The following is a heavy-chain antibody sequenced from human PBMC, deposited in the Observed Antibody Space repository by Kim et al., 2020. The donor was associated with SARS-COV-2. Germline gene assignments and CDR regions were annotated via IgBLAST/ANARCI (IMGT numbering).Heavy chain of an antibody. CDR3: ARHIDYYGSGIFDY. D-gene: IGHD3-10*01. Sequence: PSPKRRITISVDTSKSQFSLKLTSVTAADTAVYFCARHIDYYGSGIFDYWGQGTLVTVSS. J-gene: IGHJ4*02. V-gene: IGHV4-59*08.